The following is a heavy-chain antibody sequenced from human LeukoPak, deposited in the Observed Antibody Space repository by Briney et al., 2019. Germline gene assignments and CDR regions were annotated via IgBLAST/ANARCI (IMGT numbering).Heavy chain of an antibody. V-gene: IGHV1-18*01. J-gene: IGHJ6*02. CDR3: ARVATPSRNYYYYGMDV. D-gene: IGHD2-2*01. CDR2: ISAYNGNT. CDR1: GYTFTSYG. Sequence: GASVKVSCKASGYTFTSYGISWVRQAPGQGLEWMGWISAYNGNTNYAQKLQGRVTMTRDTSTSTVYMELSSLRSEDTAVYYCARVATPSRNYYYYGMDVWGQGTTVTVSS.